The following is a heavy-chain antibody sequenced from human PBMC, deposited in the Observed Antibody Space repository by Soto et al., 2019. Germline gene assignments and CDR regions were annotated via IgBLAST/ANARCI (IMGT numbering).Heavy chain of an antibody. CDR2: MYPGDSDT. Sequence: GESLKISCRGSGYDFNTNWFGWVRQLPGRGLEWVGIMYPGDSDTRYNPSLQGHVTLSVDVTVSTAFLQWRSPETSDTGMYFCARLPRDCNKTSCYYADHWGQGTQVTVS. CDR3: ARLPRDCNKTSCYYADH. CDR1: GYDFNTNW. J-gene: IGHJ4*02. V-gene: IGHV5-51*01. D-gene: IGHD3-3*01.